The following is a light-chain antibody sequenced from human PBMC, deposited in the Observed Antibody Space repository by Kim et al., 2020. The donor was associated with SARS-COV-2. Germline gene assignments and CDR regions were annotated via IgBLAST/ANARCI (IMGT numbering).Light chain of an antibody. CDR1: KSGDKY. CDR3: QAWVSSTVL. J-gene: IGLJ2*01. CDR2: QDT. Sequence: SYELTQPPSVSVSPGQTASIACSGDKSGDKYTCWYQQKPGQSPVLVIYQDTKRPSGIPERFSGSNSGNTATLTISGTQAMDEGDYYCQAWVSSTVLFGGGTKLTVL. V-gene: IGLV3-1*01.